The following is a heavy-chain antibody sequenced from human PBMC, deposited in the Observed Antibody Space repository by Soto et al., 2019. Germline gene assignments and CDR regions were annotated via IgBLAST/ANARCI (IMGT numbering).Heavy chain of an antibody. Sequence: LSLTCSVSRGSVSSATYYWNWMRPPPGKPLEWIGYIYYSGGTNYNPSLKSRVTISVDTSKNQFSLKLSSVTAADTAVYYCARGPSFLRRQSFHRLVQVLPGTVS. J-gene: IGHJ1*01. CDR1: RGSVSSATYY. CDR3: ARGPSFLRRQSFHR. CDR2: IYYSGGT. V-gene: IGHV4-61*01. D-gene: IGHD2-2*01.